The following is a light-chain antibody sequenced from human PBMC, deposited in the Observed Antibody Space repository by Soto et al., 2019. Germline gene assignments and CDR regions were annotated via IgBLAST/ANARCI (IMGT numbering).Light chain of an antibody. CDR1: QSISSY. V-gene: IGKV1-39*01. CDR2: AAS. Sequence: DIQMTMSPSSLCASVGDRVTITCRASQSISSYLNWYQQKPGKAPKLLIYAASSLQSGVPSRFSGSGSGTDFTLTISSLQPEDFAAYYCQQSYSTPLTFGPGTKVDIK. CDR3: QQSYSTPLT. J-gene: IGKJ3*01.